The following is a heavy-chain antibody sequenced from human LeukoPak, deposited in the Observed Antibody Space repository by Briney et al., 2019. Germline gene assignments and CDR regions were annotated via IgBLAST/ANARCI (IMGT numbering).Heavy chain of an antibody. CDR2: ISAYNGST. CDR1: GYTFTSYG. D-gene: IGHD4-17*01. J-gene: IGHJ6*02. Sequence: ASVKVSCKASGYTFTSYGISWVRQAPGQGLEWMGWISAYNGSTNYAQKLQGRVTMTTDTSTSTVYMELRSLRSDDTAVYYCARDNGDYEYYYYGMDVWGQGTTVTVSS. V-gene: IGHV1-18*01. CDR3: ARDNGDYEYYYYGMDV.